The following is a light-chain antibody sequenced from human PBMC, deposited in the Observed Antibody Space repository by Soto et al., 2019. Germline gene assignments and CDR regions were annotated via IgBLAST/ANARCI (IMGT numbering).Light chain of an antibody. Sequence: DIQMTQSPSSLSASAGDRVTITCRASQDISNHLAWFHQKPGKAPKSLIYGASSLQSGVPSRFSGSGSGTDSTLTISSLQPEDFATYYCQQYNSYPITFGQGTRLDVK. V-gene: IGKV1-16*01. J-gene: IGKJ5*01. CDR1: QDISNH. CDR2: GAS. CDR3: QQYNSYPIT.